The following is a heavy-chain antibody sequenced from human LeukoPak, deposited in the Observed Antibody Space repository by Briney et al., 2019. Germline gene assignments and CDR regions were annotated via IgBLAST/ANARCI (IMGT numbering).Heavy chain of an antibody. J-gene: IGHJ4*02. Sequence: GGSLRLSCAASGITFSSYAMHWVRQAPGKGPEYVSAISGSGDSTYYANSVKGRFTISRDNSKNTLYLQMGSLRAEDMAVYYCARVAGGRNEANDCWGQGTLVTVSS. D-gene: IGHD1-1*01. CDR3: ARVAGGRNEANDC. CDR2: ISGSGDST. V-gene: IGHV3-64*01. CDR1: GITFSSYA.